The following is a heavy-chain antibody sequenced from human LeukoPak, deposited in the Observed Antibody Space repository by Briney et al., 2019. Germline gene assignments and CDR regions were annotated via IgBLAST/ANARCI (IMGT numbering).Heavy chain of an antibody. CDR3: ATLGIAAAGTRNWFDP. CDR1: GGTFSSYA. D-gene: IGHD6-13*01. CDR2: IIPILGIA. V-gene: IGHV1-69*04. J-gene: IGHJ5*02. Sequence: ASVKVSCKASGGTFSSYAISWVRQAPGQGLEWMGRIIPILGIANYAQKFQGRVTITADKSMSTAYMELSSLRSEDTAVYYCATLGIAAAGTRNWFDPWGQGTLVTVSS.